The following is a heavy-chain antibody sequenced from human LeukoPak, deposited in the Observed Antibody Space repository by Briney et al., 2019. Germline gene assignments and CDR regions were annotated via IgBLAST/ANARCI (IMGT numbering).Heavy chain of an antibody. Sequence: PGRSLRLSCAASGFTFSSYAMHWVRQAPGKGLEWVAVISYDGSNKYYADSVKGRFTISRDNSKNTLYLQMNSLRAEDTAVYYCAREQWGNGMDVWGKGTTVTVSS. CDR3: AREQWGNGMDV. J-gene: IGHJ6*04. D-gene: IGHD1-26*01. CDR2: ISYDGSNK. V-gene: IGHV3-30*04. CDR1: GFTFSSYA.